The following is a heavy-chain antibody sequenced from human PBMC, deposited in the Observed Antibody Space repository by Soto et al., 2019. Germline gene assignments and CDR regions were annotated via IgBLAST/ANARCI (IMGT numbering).Heavy chain of an antibody. CDR3: ARDHRGITIFGVVTRNYYYYGMDV. CDR1: GFTFSSYA. CDR2: ISYDGSNK. J-gene: IGHJ6*02. V-gene: IGHV3-30-3*01. D-gene: IGHD3-3*01. Sequence: GGSLRLSCAASGFTFSSYAMHWVRQAPGKGLEWVAVISYDGSNKYYADSVKGRFTISRDNSKSTLYLQMNSLRAEDTAVYYCARDHRGITIFGVVTRNYYYYGMDVWSQGTTVTVSS.